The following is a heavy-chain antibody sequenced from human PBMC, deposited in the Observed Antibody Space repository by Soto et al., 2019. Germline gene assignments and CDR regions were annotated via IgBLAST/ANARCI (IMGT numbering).Heavy chain of an antibody. Sequence: EVQLVESGGGLVQPGGSLRPSCSASGLTFSSFTMRWVRQAPGKGLEYVSAINSNGGSSYYGDSVKGRFTISRDNPKNTVYLQMSSLRVEDTAVYYCVTNSGWSLRDFDYWGQGTLVTVSS. CDR1: GLTFSSFT. D-gene: IGHD6-19*01. CDR2: INSNGGSS. J-gene: IGHJ4*02. V-gene: IGHV3-64D*08. CDR3: VTNSGWSLRDFDY.